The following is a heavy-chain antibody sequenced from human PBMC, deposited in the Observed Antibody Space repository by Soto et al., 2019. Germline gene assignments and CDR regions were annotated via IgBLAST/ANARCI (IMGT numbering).Heavy chain of an antibody. CDR1: GGSISSYY. V-gene: IGHV4-59*01. Sequence: PSETLSLTCTVSGGSISSYYWSWIRQPPGKGLEWIGYIYYSGSTNYNPSLKSRVTISVDTSKNQFSLKLSSVTAADTAVYYCARVSATTVTTTFDYWGQGTLVTVSS. J-gene: IGHJ4*02. CDR3: ARVSATTVTTTFDY. D-gene: IGHD4-17*01. CDR2: IYYSGST.